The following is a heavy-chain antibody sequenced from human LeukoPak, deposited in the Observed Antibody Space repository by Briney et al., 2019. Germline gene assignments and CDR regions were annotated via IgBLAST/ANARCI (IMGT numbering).Heavy chain of an antibody. Sequence: PSETLSLTCTVSGGSISTSSYYWGWIRQPPGKGLEWIGTIYYSGTTYYNPSLKSRVTISVATSKNQFSLKLSSVTATDTAMYYCASLREDYFDYWGQGTLVTVSS. CDR1: GGSISTSSYY. CDR3: ASLREDYFDY. V-gene: IGHV4-39*01. CDR2: IYYSGTT. J-gene: IGHJ4*02.